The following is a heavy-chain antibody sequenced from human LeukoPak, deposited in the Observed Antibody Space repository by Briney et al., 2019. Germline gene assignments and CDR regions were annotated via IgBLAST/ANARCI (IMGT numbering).Heavy chain of an antibody. Sequence: PGGSLRLSCAASGFTFDDYAMHWVRHAPGKGLEWVSGISWNSGSIGYADSVKGRFTISRDNAKNSLYLQMNSLRAEDTALYYCAKGPTLYGDYLDYWGQGTLVTVSS. J-gene: IGHJ4*02. CDR3: AKGPTLYGDYLDY. D-gene: IGHD4-17*01. CDR1: GFTFDDYA. CDR2: ISWNSGSI. V-gene: IGHV3-9*01.